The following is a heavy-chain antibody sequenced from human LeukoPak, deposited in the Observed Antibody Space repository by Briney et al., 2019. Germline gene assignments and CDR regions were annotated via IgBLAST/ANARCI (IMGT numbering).Heavy chain of an antibody. D-gene: IGHD6-13*01. Sequence: TPGGSLRLSCSASGFTFSSYSIVWVRQAPGKGLEWVSFISSSSSIIYYADSVKGRFTISRDNAKNSLYLQMNSLRAEDTAVYYCAREVSAAGFDYWGQGTLVTVSS. J-gene: IGHJ4*02. CDR1: GFTFSSYS. V-gene: IGHV3-21*01. CDR2: ISSSSSII. CDR3: AREVSAAGFDY.